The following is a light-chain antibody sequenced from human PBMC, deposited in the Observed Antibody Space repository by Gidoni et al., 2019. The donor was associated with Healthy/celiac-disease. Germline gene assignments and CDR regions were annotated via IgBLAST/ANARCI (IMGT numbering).Light chain of an antibody. V-gene: IGKV3-20*01. CDR1: QRVSSSY. CDR2: GAS. J-gene: IGKJ4*01. CDR3: QQYGSSSPLT. Sequence: EIVLTQSPGTLSLSPGERATLSCRASQRVSSSYLAWYQQKPGQAPRLLIYGASSGSGTDFTLTISRLEPEDFAVYYCQQYGSSSPLTFGGGTKVEIK.